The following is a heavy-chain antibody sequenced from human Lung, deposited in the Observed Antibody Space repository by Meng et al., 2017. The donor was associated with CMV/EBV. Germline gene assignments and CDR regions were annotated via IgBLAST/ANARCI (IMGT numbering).Heavy chain of an antibody. V-gene: IGHV3-30*04. Sequence: SCAASGFTFSNYAMHWVRQAPGKGLEWVAVISYDGSNKYFADSVKGRFTISRDNSKNTLYLQMNSLRAEDTAVYYCACGVVTPGYWGQGTLVTVSS. D-gene: IGHD4-23*01. J-gene: IGHJ4*02. CDR1: GFTFSNYA. CDR3: ACGVVTPGY. CDR2: ISYDGSNK.